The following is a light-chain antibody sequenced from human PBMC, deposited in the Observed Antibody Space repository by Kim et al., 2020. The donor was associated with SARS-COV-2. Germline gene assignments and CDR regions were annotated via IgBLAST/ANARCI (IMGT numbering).Light chain of an antibody. J-gene: IGLJ3*02. CDR3: ATWDDSLRACV. Sequence: QSVLTQPPSASGTPGQRVTISCSGSTSNIGSNSVSWYQQLPGTAPQLLIYRNNQRPSGVPDRFSGSRSATSASLAISGLRSEDEGDVYCATWDDSLRACVFGGGTQLTVL. CDR1: TSNIGSNS. CDR2: RNN. V-gene: IGLV1-47*01.